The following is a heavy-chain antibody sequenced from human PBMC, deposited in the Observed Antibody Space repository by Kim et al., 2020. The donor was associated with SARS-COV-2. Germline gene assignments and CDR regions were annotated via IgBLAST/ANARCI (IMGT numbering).Heavy chain of an antibody. CDR2: TYYRSKWYN. D-gene: IGHD6-19*01. CDR1: GDSVSSNSAA. Sequence: SQTLSLTCAISGDSVSSNSAAWNWIRQSPSRGLEWLGRTYYRSKWYNDYAVSVKSRITINPDTSKNQFSLQLNSVTPEDTAVYYCARGQDTYSSGWYGSYYYYYGMDVWGQGTTVTVSS. J-gene: IGHJ6*02. CDR3: ARGQDTYSSGWYGSYYYYYGMDV. V-gene: IGHV6-1*01.